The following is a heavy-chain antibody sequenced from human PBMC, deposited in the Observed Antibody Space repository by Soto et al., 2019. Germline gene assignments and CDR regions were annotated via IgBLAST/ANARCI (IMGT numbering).Heavy chain of an antibody. J-gene: IGHJ6*02. V-gene: IGHV1-69*01. D-gene: IGHD6-19*01. CDR2: IIPIFGTA. CDR3: AKVRYSSPMGYYYGMDV. Sequence: QAQLEQSGGEVKKPGSSVKFSCKASRVAFSKFIVTWVRQAPGLGLEWVGGIIPIFGTANYAPKFQGRVTSTADESTSTSYMEVNKLRSEDTAVYYCAKVRYSSPMGYYYGMDVWGQGTTVTVSS. CDR1: RVAFSKFI.